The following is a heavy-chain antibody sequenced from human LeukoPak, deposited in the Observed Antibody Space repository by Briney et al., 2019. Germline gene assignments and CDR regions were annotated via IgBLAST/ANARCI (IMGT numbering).Heavy chain of an antibody. CDR1: GGSISSYY. D-gene: IGHD5-18*01. J-gene: IGHJ6*03. CDR2: VYYSGST. CDR3: ARDSVWLSGPYYYYYMDV. Sequence: PSETLSLTCTVSGGSISSYYWSWIRQPPGKGLEWIGYVYYSGSTNYNPSLKSRVTISVDTSKNQFSLKLSSVTAADTAVYYCARDSVWLSGPYYYYYMDVWGKGTTVTVSS. V-gene: IGHV4-59*01.